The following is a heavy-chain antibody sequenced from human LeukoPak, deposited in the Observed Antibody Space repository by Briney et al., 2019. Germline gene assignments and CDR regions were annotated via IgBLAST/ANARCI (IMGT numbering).Heavy chain of an antibody. CDR2: IYYSGST. CDR3: ARERGRDAFDI. J-gene: IGHJ3*02. V-gene: IGHV4-59*01. CDR1: GGSISSYY. Sequence: PSETLSLTCTVSGGSISSYYWSWIRQPPGKGLEWIGYIYYSGSTNYNPSLKSRVTLSVDTSKNQFSLKLSSVTAADTAVYYCARERGRDAFDIWGQGTMVTVSS.